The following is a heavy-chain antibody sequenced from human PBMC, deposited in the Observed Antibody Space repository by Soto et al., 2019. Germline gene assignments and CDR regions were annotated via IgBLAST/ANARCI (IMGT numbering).Heavy chain of an antibody. CDR1: GGTFSSYA. CDR2: IIPIFGTA. Sequence: GASVKVSCKASGGTFSSYAISWVRQAPGQGLEWMGGIIPIFGTANYAQKFQGRVTITADESTSTAYMELSSLRSEDTAVYYCARSRSGYSGVFDYWGQGTLVTVS. CDR3: ARSRSGYSGVFDY. V-gene: IGHV1-69*13. D-gene: IGHD5-12*01. J-gene: IGHJ4*02.